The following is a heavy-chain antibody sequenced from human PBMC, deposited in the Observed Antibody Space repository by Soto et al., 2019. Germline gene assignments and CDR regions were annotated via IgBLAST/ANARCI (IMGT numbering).Heavy chain of an antibody. Sequence: ASVKVSCKASGYTFTSYDINWVRRATGQGPEWLGWMNPNNGNTGYAQKFQGRVTFSWDTSISTAYMDLRDLRSDDTAVYYCARYVFARAFDVWGQGTMVTVSS. V-gene: IGHV1-8*01. CDR2: MNPNNGNT. CDR3: ARYVFARAFDV. D-gene: IGHD3-10*02. J-gene: IGHJ3*01. CDR1: GYTFTSYD.